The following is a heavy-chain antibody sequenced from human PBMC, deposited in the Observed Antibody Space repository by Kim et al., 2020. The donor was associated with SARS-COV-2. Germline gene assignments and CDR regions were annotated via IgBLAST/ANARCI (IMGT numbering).Heavy chain of an antibody. CDR3: ATLTYDILTGYFHLSMDV. CDR1: GYTFTSYG. D-gene: IGHD3-9*01. CDR2: ISAYNGNT. V-gene: IGHV1-18*01. J-gene: IGHJ6*02. Sequence: ASVKVSCKASGYTFTSYGISWVRQAPGQGLEWMGWISAYNGNTNYAQKLQGRGTMTTDTSTSTAYMELRSLRSDDTAVYYCATLTYDILTGYFHLSMDVWGQGTTVTVSS.